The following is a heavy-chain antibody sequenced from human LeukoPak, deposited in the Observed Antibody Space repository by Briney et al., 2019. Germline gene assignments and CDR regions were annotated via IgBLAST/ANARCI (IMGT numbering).Heavy chain of an antibody. CDR2: IDPSDSYT. CDR1: GSRFTTYS. V-gene: IGHV5-10-1*01. J-gene: IGHJ4*02. Sequence: GESLKISCKGSGSRFTTYSISWVRQMPGKGLEWMGRIDPSDSYTDYSPSFQGHATISADKSISTAYLEWSSLKASDTAMYYCARRMVATGFDYWGQGTLVTVSS. D-gene: IGHD4-23*01. CDR3: ARRMVATGFDY.